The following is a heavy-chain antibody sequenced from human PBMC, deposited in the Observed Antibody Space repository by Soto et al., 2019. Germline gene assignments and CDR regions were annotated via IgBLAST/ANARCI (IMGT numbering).Heavy chain of an antibody. J-gene: IGHJ3*02. V-gene: IGHV3-48*02. Sequence: EVQLVESGGGLVQPGGSLRLSCAASGFTFSIYSMNWVRQAPGKGLGWVSYISTTSTTIYYADSVKGRFTISRDNAKNSLYLQMNSLRDGDTAVYYCARDDAFDIWGQGTMVTVSS. CDR3: ARDDAFDI. CDR1: GFTFSIYS. CDR2: ISTTSTTI.